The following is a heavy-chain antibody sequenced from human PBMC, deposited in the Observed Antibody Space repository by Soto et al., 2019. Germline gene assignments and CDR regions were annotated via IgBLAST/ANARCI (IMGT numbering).Heavy chain of an antibody. CDR3: AKDREGQRNYYYYGMDV. Sequence: QVPLVESGGGVVQPGRSLRLSCAASGFTFSSYGMHWVRQAPGKGLEWVAVISYDGSNKYYTDSVKGRFTVSRDSSKSTVYLQMNSLRAEDTAVYYCAKDREGQRNYYYYGMDVWGQGTAVTVSS. D-gene: IGHD1-1*01. CDR2: ISYDGSNK. J-gene: IGHJ6*02. V-gene: IGHV3-30*18. CDR1: GFTFSSYG.